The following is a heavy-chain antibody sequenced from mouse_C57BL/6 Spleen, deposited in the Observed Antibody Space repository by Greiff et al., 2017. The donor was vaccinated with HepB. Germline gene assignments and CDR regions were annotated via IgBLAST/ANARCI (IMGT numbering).Heavy chain of an antibody. Sequence: QVQLKESGPELVKPGASVKISCKASGYAFSSSWVNWVKQRPGKGLEWIGRIYPGDGDTNYNGKFKGKATLTADKSSSTAYMQLSSLTSEDSAVYFCAREELVFAYWGQGTLVTVSA. CDR2: IYPGDGDT. V-gene: IGHV1-82*01. J-gene: IGHJ3*01. CDR1: GYAFSSSW. D-gene: IGHD4-1*01. CDR3: AREELVFAY.